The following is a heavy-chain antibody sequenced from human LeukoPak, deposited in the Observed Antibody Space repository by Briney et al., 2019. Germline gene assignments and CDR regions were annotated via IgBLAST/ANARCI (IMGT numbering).Heavy chain of an antibody. Sequence: ASVKVSCKASGYTFTSYAMHWVRQAPGQRLEWMGWINAGNGNTKYSQKFQGRVTITRDTSASTAYMELSSLRSEDTAVYYCARDPTISEDAFDIWGQGTMGTVSS. CDR1: GYTFTSYA. V-gene: IGHV1-3*01. D-gene: IGHD3-9*01. CDR2: INAGNGNT. CDR3: ARDPTISEDAFDI. J-gene: IGHJ3*02.